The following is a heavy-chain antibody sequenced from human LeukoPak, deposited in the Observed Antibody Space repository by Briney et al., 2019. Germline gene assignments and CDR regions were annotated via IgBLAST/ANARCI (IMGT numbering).Heavy chain of an antibody. V-gene: IGHV4-39*07. Sequence: SETLSLTCTVSGGRISGSDYYWGWIRQAPGKGLEWIGSIHYNGKAYYNPSLKSRVTISVDTSKNQFSLKLSSVTAADTAVYYCAKGDGYNVASAFDIWGQGTMVTVSS. J-gene: IGHJ3*02. CDR3: AKGDGYNVASAFDI. CDR1: GGRISGSDYY. CDR2: IHYNGKA. D-gene: IGHD5-24*01.